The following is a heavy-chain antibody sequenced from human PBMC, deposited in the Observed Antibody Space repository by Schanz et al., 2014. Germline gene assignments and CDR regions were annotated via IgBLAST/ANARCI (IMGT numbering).Heavy chain of an antibody. J-gene: IGHJ5*02. Sequence: QVQLQESGPGLVKPSETLSLTCTVSGGSIRGYYCSWIRQPPGKGLEWIGYVHSSGSTNYNSSLKSRGPKSEDPSKNQFPLKWGSVPAADTAVYYCARHLPGGYNNHGWFDPWGQGTLVTVSS. CDR1: GGSIRGYY. CDR2: VHSSGST. V-gene: IGHV4-59*08. D-gene: IGHD4-4*01. CDR3: ARHLPGGYNNHGWFDP.